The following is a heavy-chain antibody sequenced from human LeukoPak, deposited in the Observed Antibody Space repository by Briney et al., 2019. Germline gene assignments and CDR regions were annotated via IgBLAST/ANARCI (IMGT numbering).Heavy chain of an antibody. Sequence: PGGSLRLSCAASGFTLSDYYMSWIRQAPGKGLEWISYITSSGSTISYADSVKGRFTISRDNAKNSLYLQMNSLRAEDTAVYYCARARYSGSYYYFDYWGQGTLVTVSS. CDR2: ITSSGSTI. CDR1: GFTLSDYY. D-gene: IGHD1-26*01. CDR3: ARARYSGSYYYFDY. V-gene: IGHV3-11*01. J-gene: IGHJ4*02.